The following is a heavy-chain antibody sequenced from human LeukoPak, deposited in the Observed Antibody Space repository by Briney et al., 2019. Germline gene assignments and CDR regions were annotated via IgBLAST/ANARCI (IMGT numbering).Heavy chain of an antibody. CDR3: YCGSGSDFDY. CDR1: GFIVSSMY. J-gene: IGHJ4*02. CDR2: IYSGGST. Sequence: GGSLRLSCAASGFIVSSMYMNWVRQAPGKGLEWVSGIYSGGSTYYADSVKGRFTISRDKSKNTLYLQMNTLRAEDTAVYYCYCGSGSDFDYWGQGTLVTVSS. V-gene: IGHV3-53*01. D-gene: IGHD3-10*01.